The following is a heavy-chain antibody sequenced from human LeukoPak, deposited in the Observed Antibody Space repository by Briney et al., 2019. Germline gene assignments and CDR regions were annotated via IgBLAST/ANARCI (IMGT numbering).Heavy chain of an antibody. CDR1: GGSISSYY. V-gene: IGHV4-4*07. J-gene: IGHJ5*02. CDR2: IYTSGST. Sequence: PSETLSLTYTVSGGSISSYYWSWIRPPAGNGLEWIGRIYTSGSTNYNPSLKSRVTMSVDTSKNQFSPKLSSVTAADTAVYYCARDPTAAAGINSFAPWGQGTLVTVSS. D-gene: IGHD6-13*01. CDR3: ARDPTAAAGINSFAP.